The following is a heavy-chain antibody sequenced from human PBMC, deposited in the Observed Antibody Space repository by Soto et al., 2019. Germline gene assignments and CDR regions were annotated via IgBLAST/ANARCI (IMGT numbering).Heavy chain of an antibody. CDR1: GFTFSSYG. D-gene: IGHD1-1*01. CDR3: AASPTGTHSYGMDV. J-gene: IGHJ6*02. V-gene: IGHV3-33*01. Sequence: PGGSLRLSCAASGFTFSSYGMHWVRQAPGKGLEWVAVIWYDGSNKYYADSVKGRFTISRDNSKNTLYLQMNSLRAEYTAVYYCAASPTGTHSYGMDVWGQGTTVTVSS. CDR2: IWYDGSNK.